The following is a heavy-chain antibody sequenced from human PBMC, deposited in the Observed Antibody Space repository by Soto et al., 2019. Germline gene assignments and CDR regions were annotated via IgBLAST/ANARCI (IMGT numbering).Heavy chain of an antibody. D-gene: IGHD4-17*01. CDR2: IWYDGSNK. J-gene: IGHJ4*02. V-gene: IGHV3-33*01. CDR1: GFTFSSYG. Sequence: ESGGGVVQPGRSLRLSCAASGFTFSSYGMHWVRQAPGKGLEWVAVIWYDGSNKYYADSVKGRFTISRDNSKNTLYLQMNSLRAEATAVYYCARDYGDYVWGVGYWGQGTLVTVSS. CDR3: ARDYGDYVWGVGY.